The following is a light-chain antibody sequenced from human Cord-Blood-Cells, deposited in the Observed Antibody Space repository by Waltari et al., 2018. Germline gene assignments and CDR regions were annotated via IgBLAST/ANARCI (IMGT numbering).Light chain of an antibody. CDR1: QGISTY. J-gene: IGKJ1*01. CDR2: AAS. Sequence: IQMIQSPSSLSASVGDRVTVTCRASQGISTYLAWYQQKPGKVPKLLIYAASTLQSGVPSRFSGSGSGTDFTLTISSLQPEDVATYYCQKYNSSPWTFGQGTKVEIK. V-gene: IGKV1-27*01. CDR3: QKYNSSPWT.